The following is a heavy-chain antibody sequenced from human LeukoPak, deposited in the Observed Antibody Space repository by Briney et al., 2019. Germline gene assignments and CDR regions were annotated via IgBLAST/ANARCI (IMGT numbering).Heavy chain of an antibody. D-gene: IGHD3-10*01. V-gene: IGHV3-11*06. CDR1: GFTFSDYY. CDR2: ISSISSYT. Sequence: GSLRLSCAASGFTFSDYYMSWIRQAPGKGLGWVSYISSISSYTNYADSVKGRFTIPRNNAKNSLYLQMNSLRAEDTAVYYCARDLGFGELSGGLDYWGQGALVTVSS. CDR3: ARDLGFGELSGGLDY. J-gene: IGHJ4*02.